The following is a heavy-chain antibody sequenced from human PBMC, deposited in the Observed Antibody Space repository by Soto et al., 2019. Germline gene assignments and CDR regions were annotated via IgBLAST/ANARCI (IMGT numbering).Heavy chain of an antibody. Sequence: SETLSLTCTVSGGSISSYYWSWIRQPPGKGLEWIGYIYYSGSTNYNPSLKSRVTISVDTSKNQFSLKLNSMTAADTSVYYCARHNYGSGSTYFDYWGQGTLVTVSS. CDR3: ARHNYGSGSTYFDY. J-gene: IGHJ4*02. CDR2: IYYSGST. D-gene: IGHD3-10*01. V-gene: IGHV4-59*08. CDR1: GGSISSYY.